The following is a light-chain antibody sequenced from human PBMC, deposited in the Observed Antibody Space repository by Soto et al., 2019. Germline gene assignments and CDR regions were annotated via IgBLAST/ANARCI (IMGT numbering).Light chain of an antibody. CDR1: SSDVGAYNY. CDR3: SSYTISSTWV. CDR2: DVS. J-gene: IGLJ2*01. V-gene: IGLV2-14*01. Sequence: QSVLTQPASVSGAPGQSITISCTGTSSDVGAYNYVSWYQQHPGKAPKFLIYDVSNRPSGVSNRFSGSKSGNTASLTISGLQAEDEADYYCSSYTISSTWVFGGGTQLTVL.